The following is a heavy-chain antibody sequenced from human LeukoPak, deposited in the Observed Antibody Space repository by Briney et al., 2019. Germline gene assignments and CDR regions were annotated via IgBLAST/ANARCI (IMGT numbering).Heavy chain of an antibody. D-gene: IGHD4-17*01. CDR1: GFTFSSYW. CDR3: ARGMATVTGPFDS. J-gene: IGHJ4*02. Sequence: GGSLRLSCAASGFTFSSYWMHWVRQAPGKGLMWVSRINIGVSDTLYADSVKGRFTISRDNAKNTLYPQMNSLRAEDTAVYYCARGMATVTGPFDSWGQGTLVTVSS. V-gene: IGHV3-74*01. CDR2: INIGVSDT.